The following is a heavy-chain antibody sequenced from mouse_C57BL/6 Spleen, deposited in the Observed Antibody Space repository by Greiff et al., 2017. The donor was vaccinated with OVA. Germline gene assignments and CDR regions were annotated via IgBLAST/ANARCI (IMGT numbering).Heavy chain of an antibody. CDR1: GFTFSSYG. D-gene: IGHD1-1*01. CDR3: ARRREVASRYFDV. CDR2: ISSGGSYT. V-gene: IGHV5-6*01. Sequence: DVHLVESGGDLVKPGGSLKLSCAASGFTFSSYGMSWVRQTPDKRLEWVATISSGGSYTYYPDSVMGRFTISRDNAKNTLYLQMSSLKSEDTAMYYCARRREVASRYFDVWGTGTTVTVSS. J-gene: IGHJ1*03.